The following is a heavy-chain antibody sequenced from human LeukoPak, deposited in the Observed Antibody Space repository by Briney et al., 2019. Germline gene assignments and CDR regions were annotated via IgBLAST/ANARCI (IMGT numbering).Heavy chain of an antibody. CDR2: ISYDGSNK. J-gene: IGHJ4*02. CDR1: GFTFSSYG. D-gene: IGHD6-6*01. Sequence: GGSLRLSCAASGFTFSSYGMHWVRQAPGKGLEWVAVISYDGSNKYYVDSVKGRFTISRDNSKNTLYLQMNSLRAEDTAMYYCAKDSRSSAFDYWGQGTLVTVSS. CDR3: AKDSRSSAFDY. V-gene: IGHV3-30*18.